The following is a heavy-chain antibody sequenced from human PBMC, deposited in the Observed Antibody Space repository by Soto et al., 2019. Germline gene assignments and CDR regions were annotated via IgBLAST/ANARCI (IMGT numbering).Heavy chain of an antibody. V-gene: IGHV1-69*02. D-gene: IGHD3-16*01. Sequence: QVQLVQSGAEVKKPGSSVKVSCKASGGTFSSYTISWVRQAPGQGLEWMGRIIPILGIANHAQKFQGRVTITADKSTSTAYMELSSLRSEDTAVYYCARVRGMAKRSPISDCGQGTLVTVSS. CDR2: IIPILGIA. J-gene: IGHJ4*02. CDR3: ARVRGMAKRSPISD. CDR1: GGTFSSYT.